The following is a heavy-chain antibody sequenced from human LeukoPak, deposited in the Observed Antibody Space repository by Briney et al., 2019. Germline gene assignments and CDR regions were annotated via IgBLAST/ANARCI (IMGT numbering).Heavy chain of an antibody. CDR3: ARGIAAAGWYYMDV. V-gene: IGHV3-11*04. CDR1: GFTFSDYY. J-gene: IGHJ6*03. CDR2: ISSSGSTI. Sequence: GGSLRLSCAASGFTFSDYYMSWIRQAPGKGLEWVSYISSSGSTIYYADSVKGRFTISRDNAKNSPYLQMNSLRAEDTAVYYCARGIAAAGWYYMDVWGKGTTVTVSS. D-gene: IGHD6-13*01.